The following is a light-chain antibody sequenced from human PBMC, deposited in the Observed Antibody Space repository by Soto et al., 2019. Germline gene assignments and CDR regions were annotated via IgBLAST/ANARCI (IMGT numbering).Light chain of an antibody. J-gene: IGKJ1*01. CDR2: WAS. Sequence: DIVMTQSPDSLAVSLGERATINCESSQSILYNSNNKNYLAWYQQRPGQPPKLLIYWASTRESGVPDRFSGSGSGTDFTLTISSLQAEDVAVYYCQQYFSTPQTFGQGTKVEIK. CDR1: QSILYNSNNKNY. CDR3: QQYFSTPQT. V-gene: IGKV4-1*01.